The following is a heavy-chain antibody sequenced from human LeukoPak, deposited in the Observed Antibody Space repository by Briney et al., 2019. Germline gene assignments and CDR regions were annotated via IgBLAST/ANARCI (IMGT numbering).Heavy chain of an antibody. CDR3: TRRRVTYSNSSGRSRYYFDY. CDR2: IYPGDSDR. V-gene: IGHV5-51*01. Sequence: GESLKISCKGSGYTFSTYWIGWVRQMPGKGLKWMGIIYPGDSDRRYSPSFQGQVTMSADKSISTAYLQWSSLKASDTAMYFCTRRRVTYSNSSGRSRYYFDYWGQGTLVTVSS. D-gene: IGHD6-6*01. J-gene: IGHJ4*02. CDR1: GYTFSTYW.